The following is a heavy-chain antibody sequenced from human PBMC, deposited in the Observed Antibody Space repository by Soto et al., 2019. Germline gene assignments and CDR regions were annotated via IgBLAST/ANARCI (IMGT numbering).Heavy chain of an antibody. CDR3: ARHASDFWSGSYYYGMDV. V-gene: IGHV5-10-1*01. J-gene: IGHJ6*02. CDR2: IDPSDSYT. Sequence: GESLKISCKGSGYSFTSYWISWVRQMPGKGLEWMGRIDPSDSYTNYSPSFQGHVTISADKSISTAYLQWSSLKASDTAMYYCARHASDFWSGSYYYGMDVWGQGTTVTVSS. CDR1: GYSFTSYW. D-gene: IGHD3-3*01.